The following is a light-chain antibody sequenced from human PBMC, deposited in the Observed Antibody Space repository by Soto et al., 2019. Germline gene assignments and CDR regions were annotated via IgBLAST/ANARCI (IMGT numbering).Light chain of an antibody. Sequence: IQMTQSPSSLSASVRDRVTITCRASQSIRSHLNWYQQKPGKAPELLIFAASNWQSGVPSRFSGSGSGTDFTLTISSLQPEDFATYYCQQSFSTPYTFGQGTKVEIK. CDR2: AAS. CDR3: QQSFSTPYT. V-gene: IGKV1-39*01. CDR1: QSIRSH. J-gene: IGKJ2*01.